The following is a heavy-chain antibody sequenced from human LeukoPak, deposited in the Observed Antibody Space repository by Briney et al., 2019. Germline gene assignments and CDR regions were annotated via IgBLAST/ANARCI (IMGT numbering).Heavy chain of an antibody. CDR3: ARGQYSSGWYEEDDYYYGMDV. J-gene: IGHJ6*04. V-gene: IGHV3-48*03. CDR1: GFTFSSYE. D-gene: IGHD6-19*01. Sequence: PGGSLRLSCAASGFTFSSYEMNWVRQAPGKGLEGVSYISSSGSTIYYADSVKGRFTISRDNAKNSLYLQMNSLRAEDTAVYYCARGQYSSGWYEEDDYYYGMDVWGKGTTVTVSS. CDR2: ISSSGSTI.